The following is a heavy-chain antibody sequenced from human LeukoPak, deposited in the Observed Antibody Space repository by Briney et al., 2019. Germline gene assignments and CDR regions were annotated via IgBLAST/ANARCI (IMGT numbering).Heavy chain of an antibody. CDR2: INSDGSST. CDR1: GFTVSSNY. V-gene: IGHV3-74*01. CDR3: ARVDSRQLGFDY. D-gene: IGHD3-22*01. J-gene: IGHJ4*02. Sequence: GGSLRLSCAASGFTVSSNYMSWVRQAPGKGLVWVSRINSDGSSTSYADSVKGRFTISRDNAKNTLYLQMNSLRAEDTAVYYCARVDSRQLGFDYWGQGALVTVSS.